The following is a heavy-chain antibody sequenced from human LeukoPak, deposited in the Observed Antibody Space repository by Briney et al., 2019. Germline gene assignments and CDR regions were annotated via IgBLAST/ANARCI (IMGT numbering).Heavy chain of an antibody. CDR1: GFTFSSYA. CDR2: ISYDGSNK. CDR3: ARDQGGAAGTGESFDY. V-gene: IGHV3-30-3*01. Sequence: PGKSLRLSCAASGFTFSSYAMHWVRQAPGKGLEWVAVISYDGSNKYYADSVKGRFTISRDNSKNTLYLQMNSLRAEDTAVYYCARDQGGAAGTGESFDYWGQGTLVTVSS. D-gene: IGHD6-13*01. J-gene: IGHJ4*02.